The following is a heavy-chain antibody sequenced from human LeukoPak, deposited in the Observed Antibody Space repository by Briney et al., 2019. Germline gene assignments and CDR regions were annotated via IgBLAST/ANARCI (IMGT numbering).Heavy chain of an antibody. J-gene: IGHJ5*02. D-gene: IGHD2-21*02. CDR3: ARTIVVVTDDWFDP. CDR1: GGSISSGDYY. CDR2: IYYSGST. Sequence: SETLSLTCAVSGGSISSGDYYWSWIRQPPGTGLEWIGYIYYSGSTYYNPSLKSRVTISVDTSKNQFSLKLSSVTAADTAVYYCARTIVVVTDDWFDPWGQGTLVTVSS. V-gene: IGHV4-30-4*01.